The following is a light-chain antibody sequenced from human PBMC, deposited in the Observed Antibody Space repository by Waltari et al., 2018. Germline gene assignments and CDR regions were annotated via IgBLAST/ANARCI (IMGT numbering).Light chain of an antibody. CDR1: QSVSTY. J-gene: IGKJ1*01. Sequence: AIRMTQSPSSLPASTGDRVTLTCRASQSVSTYLAWYQQKPGKAPNLLIYAASTLQRGVPLRFSGSGSGTDFTLSISCLQSEDFATYYCQQYYDYQRSFGQGTKVEIK. V-gene: IGKV1-8*01. CDR3: QQYYDYQRS. CDR2: AAS.